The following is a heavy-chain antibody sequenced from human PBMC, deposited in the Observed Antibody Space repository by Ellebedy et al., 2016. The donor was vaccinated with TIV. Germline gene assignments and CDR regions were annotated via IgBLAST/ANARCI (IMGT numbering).Heavy chain of an antibody. CDR1: GYTFTGYY. CDR3: ARVPGRSGSYSGLDY. V-gene: IGHV1-2*02. Sequence: ASVKVSCXASGYTFTGYYMHWLRQAPGQGLEWMGWINPSSGGTNSAQRFQGRVTMTRDMSINTAYMELSSLTSDDTAVYYCARVPGRSGSYSGLDYWGQGTLVTVSS. CDR2: INPSSGGT. D-gene: IGHD1-26*01. J-gene: IGHJ4*02.